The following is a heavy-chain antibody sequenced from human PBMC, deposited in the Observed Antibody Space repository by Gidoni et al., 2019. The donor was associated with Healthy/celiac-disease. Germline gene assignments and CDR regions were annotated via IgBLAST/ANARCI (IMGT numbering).Heavy chain of an antibody. CDR2: MNPNSGNT. V-gene: IGHV1-8*01. J-gene: IGHJ4*02. Sequence: QVQLVQSGAEVKKPGASVKVSCKASGYTFTSYELNWVRQATGQGLEWMGWMNPNSGNTGYAQKFQGRVTMTRNTSISTAYMELSSLRSEDTAVYYCARVQLTNFRRAARGRENFDYWGQGTLVTVSS. CDR3: ARVQLTNFRRAARGRENFDY. D-gene: IGHD6-6*01. CDR1: GYTFTSYE.